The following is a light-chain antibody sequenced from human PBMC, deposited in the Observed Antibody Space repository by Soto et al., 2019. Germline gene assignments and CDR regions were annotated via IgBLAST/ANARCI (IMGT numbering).Light chain of an antibody. Sequence: EIVMTQSPATLSVSPGERATLSCRASQSLTSNLAWYQQKPGQPPRLLIYGASSRATGIPARFSGSGSGTESTLTISSLQSEDFAVYYCQQYNNWPRTFGQGTKV. V-gene: IGKV3-15*01. CDR3: QQYNNWPRT. J-gene: IGKJ1*01. CDR2: GAS. CDR1: QSLTSN.